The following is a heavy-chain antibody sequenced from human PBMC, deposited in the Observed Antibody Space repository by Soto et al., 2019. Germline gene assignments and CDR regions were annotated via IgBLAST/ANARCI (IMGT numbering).Heavy chain of an antibody. J-gene: IGHJ6*02. V-gene: IGHV3-33*01. CDR2: TWYDGGNK. CDR1: GYPFSSYG. D-gene: IGHD3-10*01. Sequence: QVQLVESGGGVVQPGRSLRLSCAASGYPFSSYGMHWVRQAPGKGLEWVAMTWYDGGNKYYADSVKGRFTISKDNSKNPVYLQTNSLGPEDTAVYYRARDLNYYASGRYPHGMDVWGQGTTVTVSS. CDR3: ARDLNYYASGRYPHGMDV.